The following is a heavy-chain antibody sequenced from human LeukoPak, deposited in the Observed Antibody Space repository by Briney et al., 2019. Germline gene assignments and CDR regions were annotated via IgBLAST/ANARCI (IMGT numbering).Heavy chain of an antibody. V-gene: IGHV4-39*01. CDR3: ARLEPPSSGWYPAGDY. CDR1: GGSINSDNYY. CDR2: GSTGFNT. J-gene: IGHJ4*02. Sequence: SETLSLTCTVSGGSINSDNYYWGWIRQPPGTGLEWIGSGSTGFNTFYHPSLKSRVTISLDTSKQQFSLTLSSVTAADTAVYYCARLEPPSSGWYPAGDYWGQGTLVTVSS. D-gene: IGHD6-19*01.